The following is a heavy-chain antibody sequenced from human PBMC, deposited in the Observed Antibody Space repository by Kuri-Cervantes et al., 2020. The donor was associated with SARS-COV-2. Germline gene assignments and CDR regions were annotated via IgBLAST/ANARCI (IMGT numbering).Heavy chain of an antibody. Sequence: GESLKISCAASGFTFGTYAMSWVRQAPGKGLEWVSGISGSGSNTHYADSVKGRFTISRDNSKNTLYLQMNSLRAEDTAVYYCAKYSEDHYYYYYYYMDVWGKGATVTVSS. J-gene: IGHJ6*03. CDR1: GFTFGTYA. CDR2: ISGSGSNT. V-gene: IGHV3-23*01. D-gene: IGHD1-14*01. CDR3: AKYSEDHYYYYYYYMDV.